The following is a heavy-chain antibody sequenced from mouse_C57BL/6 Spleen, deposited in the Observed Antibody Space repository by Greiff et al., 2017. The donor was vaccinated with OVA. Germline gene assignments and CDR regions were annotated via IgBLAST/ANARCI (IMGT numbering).Heavy chain of an antibody. CDR1: GFTFSSYA. CDR2: ISDGGSYT. CDR3: ARDRDSSGYYFDY. J-gene: IGHJ2*01. Sequence: EVKLMESGGGLVKPGGSLKLSCAASGFTFSSYAMSWVRQTPEKRLEWVATISDGGSYTYYPDNVKGRFTISRDNAKNNLYLQMSHLKSEDTAMYYCARDRDSSGYYFDYWGQGTTLTVSS. D-gene: IGHD3-2*02. V-gene: IGHV5-4*01.